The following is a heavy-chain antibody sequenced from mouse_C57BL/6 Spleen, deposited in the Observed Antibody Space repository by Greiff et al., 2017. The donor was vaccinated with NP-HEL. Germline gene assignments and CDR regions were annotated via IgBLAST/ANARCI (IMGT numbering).Heavy chain of an antibody. CDR2: ISSGSSTI. CDR3: ARPRPGAWFAY. CDR1: GFTFSDYG. J-gene: IGHJ3*01. V-gene: IGHV5-17*01. D-gene: IGHD3-1*01. Sequence: EVHLVESGGGLVKPGGSLKLSCAASGFTFSDYGMHWVRQAPEKGLEWVAYISSGSSTIYYADTVKGRFTISRDNAKNTLFLQMTSLRSEDTAMYYCARPRPGAWFAYWGQGTLVTVSA.